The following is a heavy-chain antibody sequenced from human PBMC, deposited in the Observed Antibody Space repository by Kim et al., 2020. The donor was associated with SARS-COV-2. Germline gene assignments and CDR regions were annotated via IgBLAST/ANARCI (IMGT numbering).Heavy chain of an antibody. D-gene: IGHD5-12*01. CDR1: GYTFTSYY. J-gene: IGHJ3*02. Sequence: ASVKVSCKASGYTFTSYYMHWVRQAPGQGLEWMGIINPSGGSTSYAQKFQGRVTMTRDTSTSTVYMELSSLRSEDTAVYYCASESEYARVYDRGGGAFDIWGQGTMVTVSS. CDR3: ASESEYARVYDRGGGAFDI. CDR2: INPSGGST. V-gene: IGHV1-46*01.